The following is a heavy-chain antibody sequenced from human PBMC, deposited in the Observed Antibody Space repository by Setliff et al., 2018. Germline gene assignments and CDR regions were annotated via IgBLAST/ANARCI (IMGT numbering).Heavy chain of an antibody. V-gene: IGHV4-61*09. Sequence: SETLSLTCTVSGGSISSGTFYWTWLRQPAGKGLEWIGHIYSSGNINYNPSLVSRVTISIDTSKSQFSLRLSSVTAAGTAVYYCARQRRIWNDLDYFDYWGQGTLVTVSS. D-gene: IGHD1-1*01. CDR3: ARQRRIWNDLDYFDY. CDR1: GGSISSGTFY. CDR2: IYSSGNI. J-gene: IGHJ4*02.